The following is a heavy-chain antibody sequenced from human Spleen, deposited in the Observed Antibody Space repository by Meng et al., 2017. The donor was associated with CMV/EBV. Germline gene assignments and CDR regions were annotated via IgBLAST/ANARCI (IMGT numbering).Heavy chain of an antibody. CDR3: ARCGAAAGDFDY. Sequence: SETLSLTCTVSGGSISSYYWSWIRQPPGKGLEWIGYIYYSGSTNYNPSLKSRVTISVDTSKNQFSLKLSSVTAADTAVYYCARCGAAAGDFDYWGQGTTVTVSS. D-gene: IGHD1-14*01. V-gene: IGHV4-59*01. CDR1: GGSISSYY. CDR2: IYYSGST. J-gene: IGHJ4*02.